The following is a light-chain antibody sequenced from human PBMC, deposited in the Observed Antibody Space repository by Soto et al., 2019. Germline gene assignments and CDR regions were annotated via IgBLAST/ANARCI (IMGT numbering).Light chain of an antibody. CDR1: QSLLHSNGYNY. CDR3: MQALQIPTT. V-gene: IGKV2-28*01. Sequence: DIVMTQSPLSLPVTPGEPASISCRSSQSLLHSNGYNYLDWYLQKPGQSPQLLFYLGSHRASGVPDRFSGSGSGKDFTLKISRVEAEDVEVYYCMQALQIPTTFGQGTKVDIK. J-gene: IGKJ1*01. CDR2: LGS.